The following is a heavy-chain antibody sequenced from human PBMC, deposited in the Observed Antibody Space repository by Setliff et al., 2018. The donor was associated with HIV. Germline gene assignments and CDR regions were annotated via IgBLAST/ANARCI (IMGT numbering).Heavy chain of an antibody. D-gene: IGHD5-12*01. Sequence: ASVKVSCKASGYTFTDYTMHWVRQAPGQRLEWMGWINAGNGNTKYSQKFQGRVTITRDTSASTAYMELSSLRSEDTAVYYCARSPLYSGYERYYFDYWGQGTLVTVSS. CDR1: GYTFTDYT. J-gene: IGHJ4*02. CDR3: ARSPLYSGYERYYFDY. CDR2: INAGNGNT. V-gene: IGHV1-3*01.